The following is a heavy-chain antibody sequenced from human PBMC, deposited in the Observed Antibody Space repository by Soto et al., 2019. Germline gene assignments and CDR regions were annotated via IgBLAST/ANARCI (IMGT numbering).Heavy chain of an antibody. J-gene: IGHJ6*02. D-gene: IGHD6-13*01. V-gene: IGHV4-34*01. CDR3: ARGRRQQLSRGYYYYGLDV. CDR1: GTSFCGYY. Sequence: SETLSLTCAVYGTSFCGYYWGWIRWSPGKGLEWIGEINHSGSTNYNPSLKSRVTISVDTSKNQFSLKLSSVTAAGTAVYYCARGRRQQLSRGYYYYGLDVRGQGTTVT. CDR2: INHSGST.